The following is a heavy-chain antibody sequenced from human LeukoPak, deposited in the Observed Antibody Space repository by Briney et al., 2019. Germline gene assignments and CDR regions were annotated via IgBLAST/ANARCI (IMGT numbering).Heavy chain of an antibody. J-gene: IGHJ4*02. CDR3: ARGTALQDY. D-gene: IGHD2-2*02. CDR1: GFTFSPYW. V-gene: IGHV3-74*01. Sequence: QPGGSLRLSCAASGFTFSPYWMHWVRQAPGKGLVWVSHINPDGTTTSYADSVKGRFTISRDNAQNTLYLQMNSLRAEDTAVYYCARGTALQDYWGQGTLVTVSS. CDR2: INPDGTTT.